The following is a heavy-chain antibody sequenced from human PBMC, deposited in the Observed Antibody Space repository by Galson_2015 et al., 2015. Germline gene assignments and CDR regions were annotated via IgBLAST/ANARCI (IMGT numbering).Heavy chain of an antibody. CDR3: AKDKGYSAYAFDY. D-gene: IGHD5-12*01. CDR2: ISWNSGTI. CDR1: GFTFDDYA. V-gene: IGHV3-9*01. Sequence: SLRLSCAASGFTFDDYAMHWVRQAPGKGLEWASLISWNSGTIGYADSVKGRFTISRDNAKNSLFLQMNSLRAEDTALYYCAKDKGYSAYAFDYWGQGTLVTVSS. J-gene: IGHJ4*02.